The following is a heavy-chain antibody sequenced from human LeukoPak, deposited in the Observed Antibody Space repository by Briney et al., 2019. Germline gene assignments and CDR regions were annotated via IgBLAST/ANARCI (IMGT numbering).Heavy chain of an antibody. CDR2: ITESGGGT. V-gene: IGHV3-23*01. Sequence: GGSLGLSCAASGFTFGSYAMSWVRQAPGKGLEWVSAITESGGGTYNADSVKGRFTISRDNSKKTLFLQMNSLRAEDTAIYYCAKGSAAGRPYYFDYWGQGTLVTVSS. J-gene: IGHJ4*02. D-gene: IGHD6-25*01. CDR3: AKGSAAGRPYYFDY. CDR1: GFTFGSYA.